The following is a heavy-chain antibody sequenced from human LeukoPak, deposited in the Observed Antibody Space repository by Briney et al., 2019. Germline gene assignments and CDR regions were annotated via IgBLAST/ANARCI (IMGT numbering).Heavy chain of an antibody. CDR1: GGSISSSSYY. D-gene: IGHD3-22*01. V-gene: IGHV4-39*01. CDR3: ARGGYYYDSSGYVDY. CDR2: IYYSGST. Sequence: PSETLSLTCTVSGGSISSSSYYWGWIRQPPGKGLEWIGSIYYSGSTYYNPSLKSRVTISVDTSKNQFSLKLSSVTAADTAVYYCARGGYYYDSSGYVDYWGQGTLVTVSS. J-gene: IGHJ4*02.